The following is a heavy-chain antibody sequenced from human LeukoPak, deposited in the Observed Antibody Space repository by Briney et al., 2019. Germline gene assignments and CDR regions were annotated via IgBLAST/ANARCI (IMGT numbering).Heavy chain of an antibody. V-gene: IGHV3-23*01. CDR3: AKGPYYDSSGYYL. Sequence: GGSLRLSCAASGFTFSSYAMSWVRQARGKGLEWVSAISGSGGSTYYADSVKGRFTISRDNSKNTLYLQMNRLRAEDTAVDYVAKGPYYDSSGYYLWGQGTLVTVSS. J-gene: IGHJ4*02. CDR2: ISGSGGST. D-gene: IGHD3-22*01. CDR1: GFTFSSYA.